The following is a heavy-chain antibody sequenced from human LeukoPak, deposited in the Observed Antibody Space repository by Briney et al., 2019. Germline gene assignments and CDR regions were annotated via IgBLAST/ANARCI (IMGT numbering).Heavy chain of an antibody. J-gene: IGHJ4*02. CDR2: IYYSGST. V-gene: IGHV4-59*01. CDR3: ARGYDTFGYYDY. D-gene: IGHD3-22*01. CDR1: GGSISSYY. Sequence: SEILSLTCTVSGGSISSYYWSWIRQPPGKGLEWIGYIYYSGSTNYNPSLKSRVTISVDTSKNQFSLKLSSVTAADTAVYYCARGYDTFGYYDYWGQGTLVTVSS.